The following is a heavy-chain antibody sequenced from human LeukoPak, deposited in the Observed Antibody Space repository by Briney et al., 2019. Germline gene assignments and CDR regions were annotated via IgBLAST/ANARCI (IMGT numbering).Heavy chain of an antibody. CDR2: INPSGGST. CDR3: AREPWEPMGFDY. D-gene: IGHD1-26*01. Sequence: GASVKVSCKASGYTFTSYYMHWVRQAPGQGLEWMGIINPSGGSTSYAQKFQGRVTMTRDMSTSTVYMELSSLRSEDTAVYYCAREPWEPMGFDYWGQGTLVTVSS. CDR1: GYTFTSYY. J-gene: IGHJ4*02. V-gene: IGHV1-46*01.